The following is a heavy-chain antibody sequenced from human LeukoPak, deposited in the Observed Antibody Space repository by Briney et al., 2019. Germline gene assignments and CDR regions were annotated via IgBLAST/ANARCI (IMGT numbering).Heavy chain of an antibody. D-gene: IGHD3-10*01. CDR3: AREDYGSGTYYAFDI. Sequence: SETLSLTCTVSGGSISSYHWNWIRQPPGKGLEWIGYISYSGSTKYNPSLKSRVTISVDTSKNQFSLRLSSVTAADTAVYYCAREDYGSGTYYAFDIWGQGTMVTVSS. V-gene: IGHV4-59*01. CDR1: GGSISSYH. CDR2: ISYSGST. J-gene: IGHJ3*02.